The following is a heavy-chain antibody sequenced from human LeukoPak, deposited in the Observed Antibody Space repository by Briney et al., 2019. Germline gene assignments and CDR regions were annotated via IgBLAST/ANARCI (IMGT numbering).Heavy chain of an antibody. J-gene: IGHJ4*02. CDR3: ARDRGYGDY. CDR1: GFTFSSYS. D-gene: IGHD5-12*01. V-gene: IGHV3-21*01. CDR2: ISSSSSYI. Sequence: GGSLRLSCAASGFTFSSYSMNWVRQAPGKGLEWVSSISSSSSYIFYADSVKGQFTISRDNAKNSPYLQMSSLRAEDTAVYFCARDRGYGDYWGQGTLVTVSS.